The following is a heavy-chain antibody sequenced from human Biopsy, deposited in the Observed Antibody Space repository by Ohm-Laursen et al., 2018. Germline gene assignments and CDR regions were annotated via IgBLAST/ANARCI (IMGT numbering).Heavy chain of an antibody. J-gene: IGHJ4*02. CDR2: IRNT. Sequence: TLSLTWFVSGDSISSSTYYWGWIRQPPGKGLEWIGPIRNTYFRTSLKSRVTMSVNTSKNQFSRKLRSVTAADTGVYYCAQTRNDYGGFYFDYWGRGTLVTVSS. V-gene: IGHV4-39*01. CDR1: GDSISSSTYY. CDR3: AQTRNDYGGFYFDY. D-gene: IGHD4/OR15-4a*01.